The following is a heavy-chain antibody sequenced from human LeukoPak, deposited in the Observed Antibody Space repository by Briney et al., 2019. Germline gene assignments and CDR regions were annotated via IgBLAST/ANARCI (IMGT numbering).Heavy chain of an antibody. Sequence: PGGSPRLSCAASGFTFSNYIMNWVRQAPGKGLEWVSSISSSGSYIYYADSVKGRFTISRDNAKNSLYLQMNSLRAEDTAEYFCARDSRAVAADFDYWGQGTLATVSS. V-gene: IGHV3-21*01. J-gene: IGHJ4*02. CDR2: ISSSGSYI. D-gene: IGHD6-19*01. CDR1: GFTFSNYI. CDR3: ARDSRAVAADFDY.